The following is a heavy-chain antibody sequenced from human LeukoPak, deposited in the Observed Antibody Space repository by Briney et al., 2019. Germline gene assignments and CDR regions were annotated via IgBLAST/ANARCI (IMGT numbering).Heavy chain of an antibody. D-gene: IGHD2-2*01. CDR1: GYTFTSYY. Sequence: ASVKVSCKASGYTFTSYYMHWVRQAPGQGLEWMGIINPSGGSTSYAQKFQGRVTMTRDTSTSTVYMELSSLRSEDTAVYYCASRILDCSSTSCYSPYYYGMDVWGQGTTVTVSS. CDR2: INPSGGST. CDR3: ASRILDCSSTSCYSPYYYGMDV. V-gene: IGHV1-46*01. J-gene: IGHJ6*02.